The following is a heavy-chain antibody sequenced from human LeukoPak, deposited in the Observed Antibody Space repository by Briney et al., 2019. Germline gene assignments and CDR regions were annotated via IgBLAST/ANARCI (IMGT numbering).Heavy chain of an antibody. D-gene: IGHD2-15*01. CDR2: INPSSGGT. Sequence: GASVKVSCKASGYTFTGYYMHWVRQAPGQGLEWMGWINPSSGGTNYAQKFQGRVTMTRDTSISTAYMELSRLRSDDTAVYYCARDYCSGGSCYSDEFDYWGQGTLVTVSS. CDR3: ARDYCSGGSCYSDEFDY. V-gene: IGHV1-2*02. CDR1: GYTFTGYY. J-gene: IGHJ4*02.